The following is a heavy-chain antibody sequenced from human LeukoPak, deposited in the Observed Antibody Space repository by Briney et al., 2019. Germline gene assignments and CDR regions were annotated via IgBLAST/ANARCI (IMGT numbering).Heavy chain of an antibody. CDR2: IYYSGST. CDR3: AREGATTRYYYGSWGYNWFDP. CDR1: GGSISSYY. Sequence: SETLSLTCTVSGGSISSYYWSWIRQPPGKGLEWIGYIYYSGSTNYNPSLKSRVTISVDTSKNQFSLKLSSVTAADTAVYYCAREGATTRYYYGSWGYNWFDPWGQGTLVTVSS. D-gene: IGHD3-10*01. V-gene: IGHV4-59*12. J-gene: IGHJ5*02.